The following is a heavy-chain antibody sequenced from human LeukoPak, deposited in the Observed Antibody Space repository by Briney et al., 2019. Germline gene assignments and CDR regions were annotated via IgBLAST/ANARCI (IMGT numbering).Heavy chain of an antibody. V-gene: IGHV4-59*01. CDR1: GGSISSYY. Sequence: SETLSLICTVSGGSISSYYWSWIRQPPGKGLEWIGYIYYSGSTNYNPSLKSRVTISVDTSKNQFSLKLGSVTAADTAVYYCVRGRSYFDYWGQGTLVTVSS. J-gene: IGHJ4*02. CDR3: VRGRSYFDY. CDR2: IYYSGST.